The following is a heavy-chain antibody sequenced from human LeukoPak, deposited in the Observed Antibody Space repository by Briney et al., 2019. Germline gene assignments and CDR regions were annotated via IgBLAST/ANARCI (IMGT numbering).Heavy chain of an antibody. D-gene: IGHD3-22*01. Sequence: GASVKVSCKVSGYTLTELSMHWVRQAPGKGLEWMGGFDPEDDETIYAQKFQGRVTMTEDRTTDTAYMQLSSLRSEDTAVYYCATGKHYYDSSGHSYWGQGTLVTVSS. CDR2: FDPEDDET. J-gene: IGHJ4*02. CDR3: ATGKHYYDSSGHSY. CDR1: GYTLTELS. V-gene: IGHV1-24*01.